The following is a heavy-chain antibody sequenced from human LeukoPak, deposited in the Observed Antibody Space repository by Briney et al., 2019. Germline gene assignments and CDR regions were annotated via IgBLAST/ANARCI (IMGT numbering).Heavy chain of an antibody. D-gene: IGHD3-10*01. CDR3: ARGNGRVRGVTGSGFDP. CDR2: IYYSGST. Sequence: SETLSLTCTVSGGSISSYYWSWIRQPPGKGLEWIGYIYYSGSTNYNPSLKSRVTISVDTSKNQFSLKLSSVTAADTAVYYCARGNGRVRGVTGSGFDPWGQGTLVTVSS. J-gene: IGHJ5*02. CDR1: GGSISSYY. V-gene: IGHV4-59*01.